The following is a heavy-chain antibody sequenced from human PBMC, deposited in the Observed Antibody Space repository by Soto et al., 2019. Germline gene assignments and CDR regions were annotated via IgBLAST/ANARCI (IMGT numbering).Heavy chain of an antibody. CDR2: INPRPGST. D-gene: IGHD2-2*01. CDR1: GYTFGSHY. Sequence: QVQLVQSGAEVRKPGASVKVACKASGYTFGSHYVHWVRQAPGQALEWMGRINPRPGSTSYAEKFQVRVSMQRDTTTSTVYMEMSSLSTEDTATYYCARSYCHIASCFARYFNTMDVWGKWTKVTV. V-gene: IGHV1-46*01. J-gene: IGHJ6*04. CDR3: ARSYCHIASCFARYFNTMDV.